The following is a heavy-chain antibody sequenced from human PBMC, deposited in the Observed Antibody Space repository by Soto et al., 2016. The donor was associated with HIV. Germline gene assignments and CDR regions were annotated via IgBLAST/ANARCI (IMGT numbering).Heavy chain of an antibody. J-gene: IGHJ4*02. CDR3: ARDIAVTGNFDY. Sequence: EVQLLESGGGLVQPGGSLRLSCTASGFTFNNYAMSWVRQAPGKGLEWVSTISGSGDSTYYADSVKGRFTISRDNSKNTLYVQMNSLRAEDTALYYCARDIAVTGNFDYWGQGTLVHRLL. D-gene: IGHD6-19*01. CDR2: ISGSGDST. V-gene: IGHV3-23*01. CDR1: GFTFNNYA.